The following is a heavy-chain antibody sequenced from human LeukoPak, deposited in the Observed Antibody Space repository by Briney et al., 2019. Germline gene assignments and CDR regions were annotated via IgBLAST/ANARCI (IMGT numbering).Heavy chain of an antibody. Sequence: PGRSLRLSCSASEFTFSAYNIHWVRQAPGKGLEWVALISKDASYESYAGSVKVRFAISRDNSKNMVYLQMESLRGDDTGVYYCAREVADRGGPYYNYHYMDVWGRGTTVTVSS. V-gene: IGHV3-30*09. CDR1: EFTFSAYN. CDR2: ISKDASYE. D-gene: IGHD5-24*01. CDR3: AREVADRGGPYYNYHYMDV. J-gene: IGHJ6*03.